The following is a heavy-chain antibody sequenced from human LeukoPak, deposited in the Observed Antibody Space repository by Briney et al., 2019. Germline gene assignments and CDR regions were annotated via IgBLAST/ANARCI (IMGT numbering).Heavy chain of an antibody. CDR3: VKQHNWNYAVDS. V-gene: IGHV1-18*01. J-gene: IGHJ4*02. CDR2: ISGKNDDT. CDR1: GYSFSDSG. D-gene: IGHD1-7*01. Sequence: ASVKVSCKASGYSFSDSGISWVRQAPGRGLEWMGWISGKNDDTNYSQKFRGRVLMTTDTATATGYLELRSLESDDTAVFYCVKQHNWNYAVDSWGQGTLLTVSS.